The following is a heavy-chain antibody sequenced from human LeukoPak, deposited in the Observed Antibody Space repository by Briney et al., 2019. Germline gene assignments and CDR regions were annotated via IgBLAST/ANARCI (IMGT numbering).Heavy chain of an antibody. Sequence: KPSDTLSLTCSVSGGSISGSSYYWGWIRQPPGKGLEWIGSIYYSGSPYSGSTYYNPSLKSRVTISVDTSKNEFSLKLSSVTAADTAVYYCARRPEHRSFVWGKGTTVTVSS. CDR2: IYYSGSPYSGST. CDR1: GGSISGSSYY. V-gene: IGHV4-39*01. D-gene: IGHD1/OR15-1a*01. CDR3: ARRPEHRSFV. J-gene: IGHJ6*04.